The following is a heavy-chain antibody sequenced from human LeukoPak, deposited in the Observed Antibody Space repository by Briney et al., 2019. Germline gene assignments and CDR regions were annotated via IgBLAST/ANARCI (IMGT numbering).Heavy chain of an antibody. J-gene: IGHJ4*02. D-gene: IGHD3-10*01. CDR2: IYYSWST. CDR1: GGSISSYY. CDR3: ARVTATYYYGSGSPDYFDY. V-gene: IGHV4-59*01. Sequence: SETLSLTCTVSGGSISSYYWSRIRQPPGKGLEWIGYIYYSWSTNYNPSLKSRVTISVDTSKNQFSLKLSSVTAADTAVYYCARVTATYYYGSGSPDYFDYWGQGTLVTVSS.